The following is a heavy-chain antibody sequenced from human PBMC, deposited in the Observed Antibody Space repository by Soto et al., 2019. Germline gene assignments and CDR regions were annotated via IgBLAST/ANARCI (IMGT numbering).Heavy chain of an antibody. J-gene: IGHJ6*04. D-gene: IGHD5-12*01. V-gene: IGHV1-69*06. Sequence: SVKVSCKASGGSLSNYAISWVRQAPGQGLEWMGGIIPVSGTSGTSNYAQKFQGRVTITADNSASTAYMELSSLRPEDTAVYYCARLHLRPRGKHYYCYDWEVWGKGTTVTVSS. CDR1: GGSLSNYA. CDR2: IIPVSGTSGTS. CDR3: ARLHLRPRGKHYYCYDWEV.